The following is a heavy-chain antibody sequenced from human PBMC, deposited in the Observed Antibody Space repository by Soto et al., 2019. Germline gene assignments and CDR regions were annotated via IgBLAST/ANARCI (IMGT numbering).Heavy chain of an antibody. D-gene: IGHD1-7*01. CDR2: MNPNSGNT. V-gene: IGHV1-8*01. Sequence: GASVKVSCKASGYTFTSYYINWVRQATGQGLEWMGWMNPNSGNTGYAQKFQGRVTMTRNTSISTAYMELSSLRSEDTAVYYCARVLKRIPLTGTNPLVVHYWGQGTLVTVSS. J-gene: IGHJ4*02. CDR3: ARVLKRIPLTGTNPLVVHY. CDR1: GYTFTSYY.